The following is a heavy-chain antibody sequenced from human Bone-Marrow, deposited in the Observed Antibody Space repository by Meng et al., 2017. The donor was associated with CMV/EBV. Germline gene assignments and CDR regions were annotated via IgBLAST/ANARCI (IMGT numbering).Heavy chain of an antibody. CDR2: IYYSGST. CDR3: ARVRYSVITHYYYGMDV. D-gene: IGHD3-9*01. V-gene: IGHV4-59*12. CDR1: GGSISSYY. J-gene: IGHJ6*02. Sequence: SCTVSGGSISSYYWSWIRQPPGKGLEWIGYIYYSGSTNYNPSLKSRVTISVDTSKNQFSLHLKSVTPEDTAVYYCARVRYSVITHYYYGMDVWGQGTTVTVSS.